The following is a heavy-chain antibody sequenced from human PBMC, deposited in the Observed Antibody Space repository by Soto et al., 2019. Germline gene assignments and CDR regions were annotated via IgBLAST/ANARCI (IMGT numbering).Heavy chain of an antibody. CDR1: GASISSGNW. D-gene: IGHD2-8*01. CDR2: IFHDGTA. Sequence: QVKLQESGPGLATPSGTLSLTCAVSGASISSGNWWTWVRQTPQRGLEYIGEIFHDGTANYYPSFERRVAISVDTSKNQFSLKLTSVTAADTAIYFCARLVYDTRLNYMYFDFWGQGALVTVSS. V-gene: IGHV4-4*02. CDR3: ARLVYDTRLNYMYFDF. J-gene: IGHJ4*02.